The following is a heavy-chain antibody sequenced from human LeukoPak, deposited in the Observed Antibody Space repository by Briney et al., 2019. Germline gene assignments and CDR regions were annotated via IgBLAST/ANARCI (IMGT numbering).Heavy chain of an antibody. CDR2: IYYSGST. J-gene: IGHJ6*03. D-gene: IGHD3-22*01. Sequence: SETLSLTCTVSGVSISSYYWSWIRQPPGKGLEWIGYIYYSGSTNYNPSLKSRVTISVDTSKNQFSLKLSSVTAADTAVYYCASAPPPRLFGYYYYYMDVWGKGTTVTVSS. CDR3: ASAPPPRLFGYYYYYMDV. V-gene: IGHV4-59*01. CDR1: GVSISSYY.